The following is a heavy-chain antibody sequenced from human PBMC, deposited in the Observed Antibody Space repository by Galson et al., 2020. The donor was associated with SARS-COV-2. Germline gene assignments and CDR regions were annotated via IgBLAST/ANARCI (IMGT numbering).Heavy chain of an antibody. V-gene: IGHV3-23*03. CDR2: IYTDGST. CDR3: AKGFDGDYAY. D-gene: IGHD4-17*01. J-gene: IGHJ4*02. Sequence: GGSLRLSCAASGFTFSSYAMTWVRQAPGKGLEWVSAIYTDGSTYYADSVKGRFTFSRDNSKNTLYLQMNSLRVEDTAVYYCAKGFDGDYAYWGQGTLVSVSS. CDR1: GFTFSSYA.